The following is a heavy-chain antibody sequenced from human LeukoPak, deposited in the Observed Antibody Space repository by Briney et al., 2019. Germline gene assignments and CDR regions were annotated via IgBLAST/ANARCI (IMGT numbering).Heavy chain of an antibody. CDR1: GYTFTSYG. J-gene: IGHJ3*02. CDR2: IIPIFGTA. V-gene: IGHV1-69*13. CDR3: ARAPYSSGWYGGAAFDI. Sequence: SVKVSCKASGYTFTSYGISWVRQAPGQGFEWMGGIIPIFGTANYAQKFQGRVTITADESTSTAYMELSSLRSEDTAVYYCARAPYSSGWYGGAAFDIWGQGTMVTVSS. D-gene: IGHD6-19*01.